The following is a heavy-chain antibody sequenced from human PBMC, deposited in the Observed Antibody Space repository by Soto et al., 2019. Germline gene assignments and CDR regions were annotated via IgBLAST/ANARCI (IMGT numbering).Heavy chain of an antibody. CDR2: ISWKSGSI. Sequence: DRAGRWVLKEEGKGLEWVSGISWKSGSIGYADSVKGRFTISRDNAKNSLYLQMNSLRAEDTALYYFAKDIGGARVTTTAFEFRVKGTMVPGFS. D-gene: IGHD4-4*01. CDR3: AKDIGGARVTTTAFEF. J-gene: IGHJ3*01. V-gene: IGHV3-9*01. CDR1: DRA.